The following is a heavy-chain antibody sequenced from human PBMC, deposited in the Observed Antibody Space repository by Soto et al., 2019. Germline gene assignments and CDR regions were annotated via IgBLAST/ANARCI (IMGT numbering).Heavy chain of an antibody. Sequence: QVQLVQSGAEVKKPGSSVTVSCKASGGTFSSYAISWVRQAPGQGLEWMGRIIPFIGTANYAQKFQGRVTITADESTSTAYMELTSLRSEDTAVYYCARDPRIYCTSSSCHSYFDSWGQGTLVTVSS. V-gene: IGHV1-69*18. CDR2: IIPFIGTA. CDR1: GGTFSSYA. D-gene: IGHD2-2*01. CDR3: ARDPRIYCTSSSCHSYFDS. J-gene: IGHJ4*02.